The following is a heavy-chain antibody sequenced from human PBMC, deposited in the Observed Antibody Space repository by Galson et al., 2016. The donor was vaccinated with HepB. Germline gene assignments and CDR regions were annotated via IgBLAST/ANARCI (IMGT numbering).Heavy chain of an antibody. CDR1: GYTFTSYG. V-gene: IGHV1-18*01. CDR3: ARGSDYGELAPGH. CDR2: ISANIGNT. D-gene: IGHD4-17*01. Sequence: SVKVSCKASGYTFTSYGISWVRQAPGQGLEWMGWISANIGNTKYAQSLQGRVTMTTDTSTSTAYMELRNLTSDDTAVYYCARGSDYGELAPGHWGQGTLVTVSS. J-gene: IGHJ4*02.